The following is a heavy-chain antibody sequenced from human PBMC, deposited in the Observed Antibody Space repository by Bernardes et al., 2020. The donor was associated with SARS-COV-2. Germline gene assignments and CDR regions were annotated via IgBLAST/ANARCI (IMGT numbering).Heavy chain of an antibody. V-gene: IGHV3-74*01. CDR3: VRGTIDWKGYDY. J-gene: IGHJ4*02. Sequence: GGSLRLSCAASGFTFRRHYMHWVRQVPGTGLVWVSELRGDGGTPRYADSVEGRFTISRDNAKNTLYLQMYSLGVEDTAVYYCVRGTIDWKGYDYWGRGSLVTVSS. D-gene: IGHD3-9*01. CDR2: LRGDGGTP. CDR1: GFTFRRHY.